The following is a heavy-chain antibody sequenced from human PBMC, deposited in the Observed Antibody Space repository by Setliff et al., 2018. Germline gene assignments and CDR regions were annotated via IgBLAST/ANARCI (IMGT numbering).Heavy chain of an antibody. CDR3: ARVGSGYDWGIDY. D-gene: IGHD5-12*01. V-gene: IGHV4-59*08. CDR2: INHSGST. CDR1: GGSISSHY. Sequence: SETLSLTCTVSGGSISSHYWSWIRQPPGKGLEWIGEINHSGSTNYNPSLKSRVTISVDTSKNQFSLKLSSVTAADTAVYYCARVGSGYDWGIDYWGQGTLVTVSS. J-gene: IGHJ4*02.